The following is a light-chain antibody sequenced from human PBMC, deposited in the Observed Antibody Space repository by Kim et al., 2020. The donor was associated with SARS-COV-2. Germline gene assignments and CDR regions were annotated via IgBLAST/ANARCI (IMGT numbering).Light chain of an antibody. V-gene: IGKV1-5*01. J-gene: IGKJ4*01. Sequence: SASLGDRVTITCRASQSISSWLAWYQQKPGKAPKLLIYDASSLEGGVPSRFSGSGSGTEFTLTISSLQPDDYATYYCQQYYSPLTFGGGTKVDIK. CDR1: QSISSW. CDR3: QQYYSPLT. CDR2: DAS.